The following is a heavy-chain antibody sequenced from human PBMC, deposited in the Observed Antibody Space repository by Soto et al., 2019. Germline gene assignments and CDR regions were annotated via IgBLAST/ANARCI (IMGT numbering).Heavy chain of an antibody. CDR3: GSSPLPVLVEYASYHYYAMDV. Sequence: ASVKVSCKASGGTFSSYTISWVRQAPGQGLEWMGGMIPLFGTANYAQKFQDRVTITADKSTSTAYMELSSLRSEDTAVYYCGSSPLPVLVEYASYHYYAMDVWGHETTVTVSS. CDR2: MIPLFGTA. J-gene: IGHJ6*02. V-gene: IGHV1-69*06. CDR1: GGTFSSYT. D-gene: IGHD2-8*02.